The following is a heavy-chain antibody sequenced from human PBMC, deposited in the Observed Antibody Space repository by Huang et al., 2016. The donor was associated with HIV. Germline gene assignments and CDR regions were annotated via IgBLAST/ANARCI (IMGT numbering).Heavy chain of an antibody. Sequence: QVQLVQSGAEVKKPGSSVKVSCKASGGTFSSYAISWVRQAPGQGLEWMGGIIPIFGPANYAQKFQGRVTITAYEATSTGYMELGSMRSEDTAVDYCARGYGDYDYDEGGYWGQGTLVTVSS. V-gene: IGHV1-69*13. CDR3: ARGYGDYDYDEGGY. CDR2: IIPIFGPA. J-gene: IGHJ4*02. CDR1: GGTFSSYA. D-gene: IGHD4-17*01.